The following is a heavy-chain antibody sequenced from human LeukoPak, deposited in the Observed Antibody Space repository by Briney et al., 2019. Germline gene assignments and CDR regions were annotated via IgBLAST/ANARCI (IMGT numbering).Heavy chain of an antibody. Sequence: GGSLRLSCVASGLTFSSYGMHWVRQAPGKGLEWVAFIRYDGSNEYYTDSVKGRFTISRDNSKDTLYLQMISLRAEDTAVYYCAKDGREPYFSWFDPWGQGTLVTVSS. CDR2: IRYDGSNE. CDR3: AKDGREPYFSWFDP. CDR1: GLTFSSYG. V-gene: IGHV3-30*02. J-gene: IGHJ5*02. D-gene: IGHD2-8*01.